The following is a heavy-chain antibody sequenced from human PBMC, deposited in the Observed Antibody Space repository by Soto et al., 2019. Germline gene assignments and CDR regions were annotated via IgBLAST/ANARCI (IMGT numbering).Heavy chain of an antibody. D-gene: IGHD4-17*01. CDR2: IYYSGST. CDR1: GGSISSGGYY. Sequence: SETLSLTCTVSGGSISSGGYYWSWIRQHPGKGLEWIGYIYYSGSTYYNPSLKSRVTISVDTSKNHFSLKLSSVTAADTAVYYCARHNSGVDGEVGYWGQGTLVTVSS. V-gene: IGHV4-31*03. J-gene: IGHJ4*02. CDR3: ARHNSGVDGEVGY.